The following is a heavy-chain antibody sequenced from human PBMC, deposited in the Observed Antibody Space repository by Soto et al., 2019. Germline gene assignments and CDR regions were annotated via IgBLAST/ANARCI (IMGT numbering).Heavy chain of an antibody. D-gene: IGHD3-10*01. Sequence: SETLSLTCTVSGGSISSSSYYWGWIRQPPGKGLEWIGSIYYSGSTYYNPSLKSRVTISVDTSKNQFSLKLSSVTAADTAVYYCARIWFGELLRYYYMDVWGKGTTVTVSS. CDR2: IYYSGST. CDR1: GGSISSSSYY. CDR3: ARIWFGELLRYYYMDV. J-gene: IGHJ6*03. V-gene: IGHV4-39*01.